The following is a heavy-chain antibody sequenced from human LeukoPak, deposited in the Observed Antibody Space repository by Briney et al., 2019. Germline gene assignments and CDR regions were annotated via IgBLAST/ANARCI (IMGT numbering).Heavy chain of an antibody. J-gene: IGHJ4*02. CDR1: GFTFSDHY. V-gene: IGHV3-72*01. D-gene: IGHD3-22*01. CDR3: AREKHYYDSSTLFDY. CDR2: TRNKANSHTT. Sequence: GGSLRLSCAASGFTFSDHYMDWVRQAPGKGLEWVGRTRNKANSHTTEYAASVKGRFTISRDDSKNSLYLQMNSLKTEDTAVYYCAREKHYYDSSTLFDYWGQGALVTVSS.